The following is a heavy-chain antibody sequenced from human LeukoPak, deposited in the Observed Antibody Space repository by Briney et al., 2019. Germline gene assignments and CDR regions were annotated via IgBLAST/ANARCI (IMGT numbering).Heavy chain of an antibody. D-gene: IGHD6-6*01. Sequence: ETLSLTCAVSGGSFNDYYWTWVRQAPGKGLEWVSSISSSGRNIYYADSVKGRFTISRDIAKNSLYLQMNSLRAEDTAVYYCARGRSSSAPDVWGKGTTVTVSS. V-gene: IGHV3-21*06. CDR2: ISSSGRNI. CDR3: ARGRSSSAPDV. CDR1: GGSFNDYY. J-gene: IGHJ6*04.